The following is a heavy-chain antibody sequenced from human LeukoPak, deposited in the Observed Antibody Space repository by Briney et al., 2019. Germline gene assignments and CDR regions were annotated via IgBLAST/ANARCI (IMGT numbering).Heavy chain of an antibody. D-gene: IGHD4-17*01. V-gene: IGHV3-30*18. CDR2: ISDDGRRK. CDR1: GFIFIRYG. Sequence: PGGSLRPSCAAAGFIFIRYGMPWVRHDPGKGRGWGGVISDDGRRKDYADCVKGRFTISRDNSKDTLYLQMNSLRAEDTAVYYCAKRPSDYGDYVSYFDYWGQGTLVTVSS. CDR3: AKRPSDYGDYVSYFDY. J-gene: IGHJ4*02.